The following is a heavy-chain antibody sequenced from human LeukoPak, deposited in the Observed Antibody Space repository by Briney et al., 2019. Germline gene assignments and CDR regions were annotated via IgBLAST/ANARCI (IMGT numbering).Heavy chain of an antibody. CDR1: GFTFGDYA. J-gene: IGHJ4*02. CDR2: IRSKAYGVTT. V-gene: IGHV3-49*03. CDR3: TRDLPSTVTYYFDY. Sequence: GGSLRLXCTAPGFTFGDYAMSWFRQAPGKGLEWVGFIRSKAYGVTTEYAASVKGRFTISGDDSKSIAYLQMNSLKTEDTAVYYCTRDLPSTVTYYFDYWGQGTLVTVSS. D-gene: IGHD4-17*01.